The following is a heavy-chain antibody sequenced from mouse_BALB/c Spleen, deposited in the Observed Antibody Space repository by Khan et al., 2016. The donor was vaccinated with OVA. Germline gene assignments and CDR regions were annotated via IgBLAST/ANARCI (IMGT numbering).Heavy chain of an antibody. CDR1: GYTFTNHG. CDR2: INTYTGEP. J-gene: IGHJ1*01. Sequence: QIQLVQSGPEPKKPGETVKISCKASGYTFTNHGLNWVKQAPGKGLKWMGWINTYTGEPTYADDFKGRFAFSLETSASTAYLQINNLKNEDMGTYFCARGYWYFDVWGAGTTVTVSS. V-gene: IGHV9-1*02. CDR3: ARGYWYFDV.